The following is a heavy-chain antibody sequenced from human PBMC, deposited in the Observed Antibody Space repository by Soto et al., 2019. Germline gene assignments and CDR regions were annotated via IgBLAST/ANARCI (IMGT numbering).Heavy chain of an antibody. V-gene: IGHV4-30-4*01. Sequence: QVQLQESGPGLVKPSQTLSLTCTVSGGSISSGDYYWSWIRQPPGKGLEWIGYIYYSGSTYYNPSLESRVTISVDTSKNQFSLKLSSVTAADTAVYYCARGVRFLEWLPRGSHTARFDPWGQGTLVTVSS. J-gene: IGHJ5*02. CDR3: ARGVRFLEWLPRGSHTARFDP. D-gene: IGHD3-3*01. CDR2: IYYSGST. CDR1: GGSISSGDYY.